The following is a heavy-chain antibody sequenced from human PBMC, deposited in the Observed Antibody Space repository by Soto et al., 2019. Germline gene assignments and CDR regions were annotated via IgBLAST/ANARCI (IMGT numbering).Heavy chain of an antibody. D-gene: IGHD4-17*01. CDR2: FIPELGTS. CDR1: GGFNNYA. Sequence: ASVKVSCKASGGFNNYAISWVRQAPGQGLEWMGVFIPELGTSNYAQRFQGRVTITVDKATNTAYLNLTTLTSEDTAIYYCARTSMTRIDYWGQGTLVTVSS. CDR3: ARTSMTRIDY. J-gene: IGHJ4*02. V-gene: IGHV1-69*06.